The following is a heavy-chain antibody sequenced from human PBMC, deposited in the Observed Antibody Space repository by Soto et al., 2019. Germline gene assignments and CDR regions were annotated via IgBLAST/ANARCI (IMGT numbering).Heavy chain of an antibody. V-gene: IGHV1-2*02. CDR1: GYPFTTYY. D-gene: IGHD3-10*01. CDR2: IDPRSGGT. J-gene: IGHJ4*02. CDR3: ATDDYGIFPY. Sequence: HVKLVQSGTEVKKPGASVRVSCMVSGYPFTTYYIHWVRQAPGQGLEWMGWIDPRSGGTVYEQKFQGRVTMTRDTSISTVYMDLSGMTSDDTALYSCATDDYGIFPYWGQGSLVTVSS.